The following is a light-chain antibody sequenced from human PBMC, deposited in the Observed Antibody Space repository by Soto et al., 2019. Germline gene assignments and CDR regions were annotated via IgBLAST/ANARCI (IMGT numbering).Light chain of an antibody. J-gene: IGKJ2*01. CDR2: GVF. Sequence: ETVLTQSPGTVSLSPGERATLSCTTSQSVKSNYLAWYQQKPRQAPRLLIYGVFNRATGIPDRFRGSGSGTDFTLTISGLEAEDSAVYYCQHYDGSPRTFGQGTKLEI. CDR1: QSVKSNY. V-gene: IGKV3-20*01. CDR3: QHYDGSPRT.